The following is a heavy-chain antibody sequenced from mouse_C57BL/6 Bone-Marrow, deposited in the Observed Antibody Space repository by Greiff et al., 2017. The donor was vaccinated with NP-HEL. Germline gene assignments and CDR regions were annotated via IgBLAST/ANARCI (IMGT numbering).Heavy chain of an antibody. Sequence: EVKLQESGPGLVKPSQSLSLTCSVTGYSITSGYYWNWIRQFPGNKLEWMGYISYDGSNNYNPSLKNRIPITRDTSKNQFFLKLNSVTTEDTATYYCARDYDYPDYWGQGTTLTVSS. CDR1: GYSITSGYY. CDR2: ISYDGSN. J-gene: IGHJ2*01. D-gene: IGHD2-4*01. CDR3: ARDYDYPDY. V-gene: IGHV3-6*01.